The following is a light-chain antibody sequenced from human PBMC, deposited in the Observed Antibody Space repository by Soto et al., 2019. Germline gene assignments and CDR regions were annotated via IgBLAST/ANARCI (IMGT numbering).Light chain of an antibody. V-gene: IGKV3-20*01. CDR1: QSFSNNY. Sequence: EIVLTQSPDTLSLSPGERATLSCRASQSFSNNYLAWYQQKPGQAPRLLIYGASSRATGTPDRFTGSGSGTDFTLTISRLEPEDFAVYYCQQYRDSRTFGQGTKVDIK. J-gene: IGKJ1*01. CDR2: GAS. CDR3: QQYRDSRT.